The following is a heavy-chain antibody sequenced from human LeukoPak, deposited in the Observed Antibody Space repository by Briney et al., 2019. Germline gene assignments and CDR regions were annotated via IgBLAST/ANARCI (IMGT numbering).Heavy chain of an antibody. CDR3: ARTGRSGWYDFDY. Sequence: GGSLRLSRAASEFTFSSYAMSWIRQAPGKGLEWVSYISGSGSTIYYADSVRGRFTISRDNAKNSLYLQMNSLRAEDTAVYYCARTGRSGWYDFDYWGQGTLVTVSS. CDR1: EFTFSSYA. CDR2: ISGSGSTI. D-gene: IGHD6-19*01. J-gene: IGHJ4*02. V-gene: IGHV3-11*01.